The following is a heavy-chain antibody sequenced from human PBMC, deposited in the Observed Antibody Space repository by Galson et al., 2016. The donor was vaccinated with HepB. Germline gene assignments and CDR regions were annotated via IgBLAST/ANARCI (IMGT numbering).Heavy chain of an antibody. Sequence: TLSLTCAVSGGSINTTDWWSWVRQTPGKGLEWIGEIYHTGSANYNPSLMSRVTISVDKSKNQLSLKMNSVTAADTAVYYCARGGSSSAWYDPWGPGTLVTVSS. J-gene: IGHJ5*02. CDR1: GGSINTTDW. D-gene: IGHD6-13*01. V-gene: IGHV4-4*02. CDR3: ARGGSSSAWYDP. CDR2: IYHTGSA.